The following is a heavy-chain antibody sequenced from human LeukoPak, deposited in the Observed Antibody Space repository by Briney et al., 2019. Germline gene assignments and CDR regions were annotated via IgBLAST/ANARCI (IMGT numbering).Heavy chain of an antibody. CDR3: AKGAGGFSYYNWFDP. CDR1: GGSFSDYW. J-gene: IGHJ5*02. Sequence: SETLSLTCAVYGGSFSDYWWTWIRQSPGKGLEWTGEVNHSGRTNYNPSLESRVTISVDTSKNQFSLKLASVTAADTAIYYCAKGAGGFSYYNWFDPWGQGTLVTVSS. CDR2: VNHSGRT. V-gene: IGHV4-34*01. D-gene: IGHD5-18*01.